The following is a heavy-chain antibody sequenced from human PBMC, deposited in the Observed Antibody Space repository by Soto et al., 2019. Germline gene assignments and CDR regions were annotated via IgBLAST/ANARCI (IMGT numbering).Heavy chain of an antibody. CDR2: IDWHDDK. J-gene: IGHJ4*02. D-gene: IGHD3-10*01. Sequence: SGPTLVNPTQTLTLTCTFSGFSLTTSGVRVSWLRQSPGKALEWHARIDWHDDKVNSTSLTTSLTISKDSSNNQVVLTMTNLDLMETATYYFARPMVLAGETCSAFWGQGTLAT. CDR1: GFSLTTSGVR. V-gene: IGHV2-70*04. CDR3: ARPMVLAGETCSAF.